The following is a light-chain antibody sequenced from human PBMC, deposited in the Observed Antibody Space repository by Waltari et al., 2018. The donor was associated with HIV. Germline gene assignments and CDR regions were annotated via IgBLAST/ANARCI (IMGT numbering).Light chain of an antibody. J-gene: IGKJ4*01. CDR3: MQGLDLPPT. CDR2: EVS. CDR1: RSLLKSDGKTY. Sequence: DIMLTQTPLSLSVTPGQSATIPCNASRSLLKSDGKTYLFWYQQKSGQAPHLLIYEVSNRFSGVPDRFSGSGSGTDFTLEIRRVEAGDVGVYYCMQGLDLPPTFGGGTKVEIK. V-gene: IGKV2-29*03.